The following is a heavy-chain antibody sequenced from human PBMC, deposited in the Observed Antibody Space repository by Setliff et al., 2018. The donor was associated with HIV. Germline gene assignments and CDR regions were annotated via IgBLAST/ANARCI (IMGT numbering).Heavy chain of an antibody. CDR1: GYTFNRYD. CDR2: MNPNSGNT. CDR3: ASGPLVLPVYGSGSYESDY. D-gene: IGHD3-10*01. Sequence: GASVKVSCKASGYTFNRYDINWVRQATGQGLEWMGWMNPNSGNTGYAQKFQGRVAMTRNTSISTAYMELSSLRSEDTAVYYCASGPLVLPVYGSGSYESDYWGQGTLVTVS. V-gene: IGHV1-8*01. J-gene: IGHJ4*02.